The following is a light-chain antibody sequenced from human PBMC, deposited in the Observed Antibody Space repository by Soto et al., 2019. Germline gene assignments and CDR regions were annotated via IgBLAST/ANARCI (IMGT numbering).Light chain of an antibody. Sequence: EIVMTQSPASLSVSPGDGATLSCRASQTVASNLAWYQQKPGQGPRLLIHGASTRAAGVPARFSGSGSGTDFTLTISSLQSEDFAVYYCQQYHNWPPKYTFGQGTKLPIK. V-gene: IGKV3-15*01. CDR1: QTVASN. J-gene: IGKJ2*01. CDR2: GAS. CDR3: QQYHNWPPKYT.